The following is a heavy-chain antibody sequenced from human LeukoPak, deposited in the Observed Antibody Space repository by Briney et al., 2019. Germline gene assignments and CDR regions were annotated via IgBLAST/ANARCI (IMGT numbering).Heavy chain of an antibody. J-gene: IGHJ4*02. V-gene: IGHV3-23*01. Sequence: GGSLRLSCAASGFTFSSYAMSWVRRAPGKGLEWVSAISGSGGSTYYADSVKGRFTISRDNSKNTLYLQMNSLRAEDTAVYYCAGVSGYDYEGYYFDYWGQGTLVTVSS. CDR1: GFTFSSYA. CDR2: ISGSGGST. D-gene: IGHD5-12*01. CDR3: AGVSGYDYEGYYFDY.